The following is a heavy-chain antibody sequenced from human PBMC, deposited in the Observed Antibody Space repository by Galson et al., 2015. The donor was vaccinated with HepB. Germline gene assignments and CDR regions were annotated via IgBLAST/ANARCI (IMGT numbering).Heavy chain of an antibody. CDR3: ARVPRFLKWLNGDWFDP. J-gene: IGHJ5*02. CDR1: GFTFSGSA. D-gene: IGHD3-3*01. CDR2: LSNTASTI. V-gene: IGHV3-48*03. Sequence: SLRLACAASGFTFSGSAIHWVRQAPGTGLEWVSYLSNTASTIYYADSVQGRFTMSRDNANSSVDLQMNNLRAEDTAVYYCARVPRFLKWLNGDWFDPWGQGTLVTVSS.